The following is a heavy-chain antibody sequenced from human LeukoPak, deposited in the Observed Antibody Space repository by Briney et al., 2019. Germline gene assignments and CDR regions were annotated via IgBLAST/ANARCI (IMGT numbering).Heavy chain of an antibody. CDR1: GFTFGDYG. J-gene: IGHJ6*03. D-gene: IGHD3-16*01. CDR3: ARPGGSNYYYYMDV. V-gene: IGHV3-20*04. Sequence: GGSLRLSCAASGFTFGDYGMSWVRQAPGKGLEWVSGINWNGGSTGYADSVKGRFTISRDNAKNSLYLQMNSLRAEDTALYYCARPGGSNYYYYMDVWGKGTTVTVSS. CDR2: INWNGGST.